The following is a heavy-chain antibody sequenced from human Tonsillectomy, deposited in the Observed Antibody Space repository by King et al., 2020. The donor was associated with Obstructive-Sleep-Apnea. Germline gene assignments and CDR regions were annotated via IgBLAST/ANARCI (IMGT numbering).Heavy chain of an antibody. Sequence: VQLVESGAEVKKPGASVKVSCKASGYTFTGYYMHWVRQAPGQGLEWMGWINPNSGGTNYAQKFQGRVTMTRDTSISTAYVELSRLRSDDTAVYFCARAVLSSTSSWYLFDYWGQGTLLSVSS. CDR3: ARAVLSSTSSWYLFDY. CDR2: INPNSGGT. D-gene: IGHD2-2*01. J-gene: IGHJ4*02. CDR1: GYTFTGYY. V-gene: IGHV1-2*02.